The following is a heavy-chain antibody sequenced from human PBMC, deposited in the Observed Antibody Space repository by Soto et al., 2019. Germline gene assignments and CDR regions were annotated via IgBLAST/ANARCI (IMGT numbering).Heavy chain of an antibody. Sequence: PVKLSCKAPGGTFSSYAISWVRQPPGQGLEWMGGIIPIFGTANYAQKFHGTVTIPADEPTTTAYMELSSLRSEDTAVYYWAKNLGPYCDYGGSVLYYYYYCMDVWGQGTTVTVSS. V-gene: IGHV1-69*13. CDR3: AKNLGPYCDYGGSVLYYYYYCMDV. CDR1: GGTFSSYA. J-gene: IGHJ6*02. D-gene: IGHD4-17*01. CDR2: IIPIFGTA.